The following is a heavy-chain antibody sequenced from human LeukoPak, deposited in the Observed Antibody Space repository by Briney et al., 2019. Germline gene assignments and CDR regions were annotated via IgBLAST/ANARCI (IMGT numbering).Heavy chain of an antibody. V-gene: IGHV1-2*02. J-gene: IGHJ4*02. CDR2: INPNSGGT. Sequence: ASVKVSCKASGYTFTSYYMRWARQAPGQGLEWMGWINPNSGGTNYAQKFQGRVTMTRDTSISTAYMELSRLRSDDTAVYYCARGDSSGWNYWGQGTLVTVSS. CDR3: ARGDSSGWNY. D-gene: IGHD3-22*01. CDR1: GYTFTSYY.